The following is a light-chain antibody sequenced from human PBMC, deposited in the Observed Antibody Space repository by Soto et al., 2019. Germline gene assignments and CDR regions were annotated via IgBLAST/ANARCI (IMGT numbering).Light chain of an antibody. CDR1: QGIAPY. J-gene: IGKJ4*01. CDR2: ATT. V-gene: IGKV1-27*01. Sequence: DVQMTQSPSSLSAFVGDRVTITCRASQGIAPYLAWFQQKPGKVPKLLIYATTTLQSGVPSRLSGSGSGTEFTLTVTSLQPEDVGTYYCQKYNSAPLTFGGGTKVEIK. CDR3: QKYNSAPLT.